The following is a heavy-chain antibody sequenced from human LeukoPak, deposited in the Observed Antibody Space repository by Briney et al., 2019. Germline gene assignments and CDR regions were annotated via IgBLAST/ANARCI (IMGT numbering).Heavy chain of an antibody. CDR1: GYTFTSYY. D-gene: IGHD3-3*01. CDR3: ARDGGQDYMDV. J-gene: IGHJ6*03. Sequence: ASVKVSCKASGYTFTSYYMHWVRQAPGQGLEWMGIINPSGGSTSYAQKFQGRVTMTRDMSTSTVYMELSSLRSEDTAVYYRARDGGQDYMDVWGKGTTVTVSS. V-gene: IGHV1-46*01. CDR2: INPSGGST.